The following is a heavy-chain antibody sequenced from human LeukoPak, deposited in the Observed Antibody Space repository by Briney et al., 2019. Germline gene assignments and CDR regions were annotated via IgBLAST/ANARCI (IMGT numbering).Heavy chain of an antibody. CDR3: ARVFRPSLTVFIIRGAFDI. CDR1: GFTFISYG. Sequence: GGSLRLSCAASGFTFISYGMHWVGQAASKGLEWVSGICVSGSSTYYADSVKGRLTISRDNSKNTLYLQMNSLRAEDTAVYYCARVFRPSLTVFIIRGAFDIWGQGTMVTVSS. D-gene: IGHD3-3*01. CDR2: ICVSGSST. V-gene: IGHV3-NL1*01. J-gene: IGHJ3*02.